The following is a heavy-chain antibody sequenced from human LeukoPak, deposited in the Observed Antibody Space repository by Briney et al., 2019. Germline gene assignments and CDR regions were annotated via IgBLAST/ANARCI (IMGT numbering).Heavy chain of an antibody. V-gene: IGHV3-74*03. CDR3: IMEYRYCPDV. D-gene: IGHD2-8*01. CDR1: GFTFSSYW. J-gene: IGHJ6*02. CDR2: LISDGSRA. Sequence: GGSLRLSCAVSGFTFSSYWMHWVRQAPGKGLVWVSRLISDGSRATYADSVEGRFTISRDKTTNTIYLQMNSLRDAQPAVSVCIMEYRYCPDVWGQGTKVTVSS.